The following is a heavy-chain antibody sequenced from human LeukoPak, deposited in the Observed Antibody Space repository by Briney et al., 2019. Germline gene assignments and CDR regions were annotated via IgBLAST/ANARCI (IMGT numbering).Heavy chain of an antibody. CDR2: ISGSGGGT. J-gene: IGHJ3*02. Sequence: GGSLRLSCAASGFIFSSYAMSWVRQAPGKGLEWVSGISGSGGGTYYADSVKGRFTISRDNSKSTLYLQMNSLRAEDTAVYYCAKETAGELGFDIWGQGTMVTVSS. CDR1: GFIFSSYA. D-gene: IGHD1-26*01. V-gene: IGHV3-23*01. CDR3: AKETAGELGFDI.